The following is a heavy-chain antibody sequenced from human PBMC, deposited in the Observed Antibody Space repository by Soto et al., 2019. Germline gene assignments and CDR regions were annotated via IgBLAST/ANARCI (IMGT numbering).Heavy chain of an antibody. D-gene: IGHD1-1*01. Sequence: QVQLVQSGAEVKKPGSSVKVSCKTSGGTFSSDAINWVRQAPGQGLEWMGGIIPMFDPPNYTQKFQGRVTITADESTSTVYMKLSSLRSEDTAIYYCARGNWNRRWGDFDYWRQGTRVTVSS. CDR1: GGTFSSDA. CDR2: IIPMFDPP. CDR3: ARGNWNRRWGDFDY. V-gene: IGHV1-69*01. J-gene: IGHJ4*02.